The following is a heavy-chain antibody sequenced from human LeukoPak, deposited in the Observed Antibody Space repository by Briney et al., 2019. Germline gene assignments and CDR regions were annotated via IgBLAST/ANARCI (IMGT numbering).Heavy chain of an antibody. CDR1: GFTFSSYV. CDR3: AKDKGSSWPKNWFDP. Sequence: PGGSLRLSCAASGFTFSSYVMSWVRQAPGKGLEWVPAITGSGGSTYYADSVKGRFTISRDNSKNTLYLQMNSLRAEDTAIYYCAKDKGSSWPKNWFDPWGQGTLVTVSS. J-gene: IGHJ5*02. D-gene: IGHD6-13*01. V-gene: IGHV3-23*01. CDR2: ITGSGGST.